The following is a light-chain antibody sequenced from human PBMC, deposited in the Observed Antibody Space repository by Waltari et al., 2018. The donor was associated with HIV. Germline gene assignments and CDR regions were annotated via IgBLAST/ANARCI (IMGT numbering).Light chain of an antibody. V-gene: IGKV1-39*01. Sequence: DIQMTQSPSSLSASVGDRVTITCRASQTIRSYLNWYQQKLGKAPKLLIYGASSLQSGVPSRFSGSGSGTAFTLTISSLQPEDFATYYCQQSFSTPWTFGQGTKVEIK. CDR3: QQSFSTPWT. J-gene: IGKJ1*01. CDR1: QTIRSY. CDR2: GAS.